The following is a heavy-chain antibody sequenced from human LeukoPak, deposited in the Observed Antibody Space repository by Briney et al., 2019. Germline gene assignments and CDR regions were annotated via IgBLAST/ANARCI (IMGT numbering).Heavy chain of an antibody. Sequence: ASVKVSCKDSGYTFTSYGISWVRQAPGQGLEWMGWISAYNGNTNYAQKLQGRVTMTRDTSTSTVYMELSSLRSDDTAVYYCARTAARRFDYWGQGTLVTVSS. CDR3: ARTAARRFDY. V-gene: IGHV1-18*01. CDR1: GYTFTSYG. J-gene: IGHJ4*02. D-gene: IGHD6-6*01. CDR2: ISAYNGNT.